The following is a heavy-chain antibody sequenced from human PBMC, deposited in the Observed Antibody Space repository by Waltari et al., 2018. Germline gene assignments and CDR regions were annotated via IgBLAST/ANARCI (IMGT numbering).Heavy chain of an antibody. CDR2: ISSSGSTI. J-gene: IGHJ6*02. V-gene: IGHV3-48*03. CDR1: GFTFSSYE. CDR3: ARDQRITIFGVVIMTYYGMDV. Sequence: EVQLVESGGGWVQPGGSLRLSCAASGFTFSSYEMNWVRQAPGKGLAWVSYISSSGSTIYYADSVKGRFTISRDNAKNSLYLQMNSLRAEDTAVYYCARDQRITIFGVVIMTYYGMDVWGQGTTVTVSS. D-gene: IGHD3-3*01.